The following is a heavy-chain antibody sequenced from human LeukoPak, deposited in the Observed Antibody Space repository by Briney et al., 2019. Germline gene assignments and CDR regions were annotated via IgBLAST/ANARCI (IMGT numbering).Heavy chain of an antibody. V-gene: IGHV4-59*01. CDR3: ARGRPLGGSPYYMDV. CDR2: IYYSGST. CDR1: GGSISSYY. D-gene: IGHD1-26*01. Sequence: SETLSLTCTVSGGSISSYYWSWIRQPPGKGLEWIGYIYYSGSTNYNPSLKSRVTISVDTSKNQFSLRLSSVTAADTAVYYCARGRPLGGSPYYMDVWGKGTTVTVSS. J-gene: IGHJ6*03.